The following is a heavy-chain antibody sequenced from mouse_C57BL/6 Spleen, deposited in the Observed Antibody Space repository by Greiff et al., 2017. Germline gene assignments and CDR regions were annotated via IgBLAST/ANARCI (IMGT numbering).Heavy chain of an antibody. CDR1: GFTFNTYA. CDR2: IRSKSSNYAT. V-gene: IGHV10-3*01. Sequence: EVHLVESGGGLVQPKGSLKLSCAASGFTFNTYAMHWVRQAPGKGLEWVARIRSKSSNYATYYADSVKDRFTISRDDSQSMLYLQMNTLKTEDTAMYYCVREGGSSYGNAMDYWGQGTSVTVSS. CDR3: VREGGSSYGNAMDY. D-gene: IGHD1-1*01. J-gene: IGHJ4*01.